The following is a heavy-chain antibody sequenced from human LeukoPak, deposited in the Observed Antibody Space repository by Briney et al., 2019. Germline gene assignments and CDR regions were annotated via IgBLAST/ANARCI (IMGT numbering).Heavy chain of an antibody. Sequence: SETLSLTCTVSGVSISSYYWSWIRQPPGKGLEWIGYIYYIGSTNYNPSLKSRVTISVDTSKNQFSLKLSSVTAADTAVYYCARDRMYYDFWSGYGDAFDIWGQGTMVTVSS. V-gene: IGHV4-59*01. CDR3: ARDRMYYDFWSGYGDAFDI. CDR1: GVSISSYY. D-gene: IGHD3-3*01. CDR2: IYYIGST. J-gene: IGHJ3*02.